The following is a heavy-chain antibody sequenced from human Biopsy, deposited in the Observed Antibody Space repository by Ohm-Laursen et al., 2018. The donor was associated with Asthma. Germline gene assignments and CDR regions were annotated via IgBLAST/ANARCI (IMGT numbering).Heavy chain of an antibody. D-gene: IGHD3-22*01. CDR3: AKFTTDRQKANNWFDP. J-gene: IGHJ5*02. CDR2: ISASVVRT. CDR1: VFAFNNSS. V-gene: IGHV3-23*01. Sequence: GSLRLSCAASVFAFNNSSMSCFRQAPGKGLEWGSSISASVVRTFYADSMKGRFTVSRDSSRNTLYLQLSTLRVEDTAVYFCAKFTTDRQKANNWFDPWGQGTLVTVSS.